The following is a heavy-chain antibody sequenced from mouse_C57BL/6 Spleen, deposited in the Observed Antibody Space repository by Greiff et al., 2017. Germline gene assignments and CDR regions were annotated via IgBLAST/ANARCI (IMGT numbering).Heavy chain of an antibody. V-gene: IGHV1-26*01. J-gene: IGHJ4*01. CDR2: INPNNGGT. Sequence: VQLQQSGPELVKPGASVKISCKASGYTFTDYYMNWVKQSHGKSLEWIGDINPNNGGTSYNQKFKGKATLTVDKSSSTAYMELRSLTSEDSAVYYCARRLDGSSYYAMDYWGQGTSVTVSS. CDR3: ARRLDGSSYYAMDY. D-gene: IGHD1-2*01. CDR1: GYTFTDYY.